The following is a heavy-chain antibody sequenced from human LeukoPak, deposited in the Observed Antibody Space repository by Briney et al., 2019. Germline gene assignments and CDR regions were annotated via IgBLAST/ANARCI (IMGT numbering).Heavy chain of an antibody. J-gene: IGHJ3*01. CDR1: GFTFSNYA. V-gene: IGHV3-23*01. D-gene: IGHD4-17*01. CDR2: ITGGGTT. CDR3: ARDPNGDYIGAFEF. Sequence: PGGSLRLSCVASGFTFSNYAVMWFRQAPGQGLEWVSAITGGGTTRYADSVKGRFTISRDNSKNTLYLQMNSLRVEDTAQYFCARDPNGDYIGAFEFWGQGTGVTVSS.